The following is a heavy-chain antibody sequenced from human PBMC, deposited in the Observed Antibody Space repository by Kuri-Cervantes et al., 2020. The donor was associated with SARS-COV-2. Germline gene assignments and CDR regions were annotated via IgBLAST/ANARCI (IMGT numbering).Heavy chain of an antibody. Sequence: LSLTCAASGFTFSSYAMSWVRQAPGKGLEWVSAISGSGGSTYYADSVKGRFTISRDNSKNTLYLQMNSLRAEDTAVYYCARDNLIAAAGYNWFDPWGQGTLVTVSS. J-gene: IGHJ5*02. D-gene: IGHD6-13*01. V-gene: IGHV3-23*01. CDR1: GFTFSSYA. CDR3: ARDNLIAAAGYNWFDP. CDR2: ISGSGGST.